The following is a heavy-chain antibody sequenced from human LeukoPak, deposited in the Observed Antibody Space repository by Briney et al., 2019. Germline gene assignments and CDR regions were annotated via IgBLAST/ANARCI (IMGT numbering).Heavy chain of an antibody. CDR2: IHYTGST. CDR1: GGSISGYF. V-gene: IGHV4-59*01. Sequence: SETLSLTCTVSGGSISGYFWSWIRQPPGKGLEFIGYIHYTGSTNYKPSLKSRVIMSVDTSTNQLSLMLSSVTAADTAVYYCARDRGRYDILTGYPVRGAFDIWGQGTMVTVSS. J-gene: IGHJ3*02. D-gene: IGHD3-9*01. CDR3: ARDRGRYDILTGYPVRGAFDI.